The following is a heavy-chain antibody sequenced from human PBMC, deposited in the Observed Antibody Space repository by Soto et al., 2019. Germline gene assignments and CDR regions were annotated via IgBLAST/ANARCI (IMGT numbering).Heavy chain of an antibody. CDR3: ARQTYYYDSSGYHVDY. CDR1: GFTFSSYS. V-gene: IGHV3-21*01. CDR2: ISSSSSYI. Sequence: GGSLRLSCAASGFTFSSYSMNWVRQAPGKGLEWVSSISSSSSYIYYADSVKGRFTISREKAKNSLYLQMNSLRAEDTAVYYCARQTYYYDSSGYHVDYWGQGTLVTVSS. D-gene: IGHD3-22*01. J-gene: IGHJ4*02.